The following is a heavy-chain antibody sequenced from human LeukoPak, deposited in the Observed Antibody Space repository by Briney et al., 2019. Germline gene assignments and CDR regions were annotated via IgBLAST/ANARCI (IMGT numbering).Heavy chain of an antibody. CDR1: GGSISSSSYY. CDR3: ARDEGSAYPFDY. V-gene: IGHV4-39*07. D-gene: IGHD3-22*01. CDR2: VYYSGST. J-gene: IGHJ4*02. Sequence: SETVSLTCTVSGGSISSSSYYWGWIRQPPGKGLEWIGSVYYSGSTYYNPSLKSRVTISVDTSKNQFSLKVSSVTAADTAVYYCARDEGSAYPFDYWGQGTLVTVSS.